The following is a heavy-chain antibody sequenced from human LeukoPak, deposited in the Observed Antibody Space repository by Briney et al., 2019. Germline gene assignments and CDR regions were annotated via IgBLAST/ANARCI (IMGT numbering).Heavy chain of an antibody. Sequence: GGSLRLSCAASGFTFSDHYMDWVRQAPGKGLEWVGRTRNKANSYTTEYAASVKGRFTISRDDSKSIAYLQMNSLKTEDTAVYYCTRVSDSSGWYLSVWGQGTLVTVSS. CDR3: TRVSDSSGWYLSV. J-gene: IGHJ4*02. CDR1: GFTFSDHY. D-gene: IGHD6-19*01. V-gene: IGHV3-72*01. CDR2: TRNKANSYTT.